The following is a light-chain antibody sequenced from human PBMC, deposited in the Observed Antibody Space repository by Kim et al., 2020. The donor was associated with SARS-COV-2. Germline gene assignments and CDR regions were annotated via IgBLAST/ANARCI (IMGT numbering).Light chain of an antibody. V-gene: IGLV3-1*01. CDR1: KLGDKY. CDR3: QAWHSSTVV. J-gene: IGLJ2*01. Sequence: SYELTQPPSVSESPGQTASITCSGDKLGDKYACWYQQKPGQSPVLVIYQDTKRPSGIPERFSGSNSGNTATLTISETQAMDEADYYCQAWHSSTVVFGGG. CDR2: QDT.